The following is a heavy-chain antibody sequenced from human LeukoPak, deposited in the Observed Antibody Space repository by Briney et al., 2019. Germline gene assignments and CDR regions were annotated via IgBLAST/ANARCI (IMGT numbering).Heavy chain of an antibody. D-gene: IGHD6-6*01. Sequence: GGSLRLSCAASGFTFNNYGMHWVRQAPGKGLEWVAFIRYDGSNKYYADSVKGRFTISRDISKNTVYLQMNSLRSEDTAVYYCARAEGGGYSSSSGGYYMDVWGKGTTVTVSS. CDR1: GFTFNNYG. CDR3: ARAEGGGYSSSSGGYYMDV. J-gene: IGHJ6*03. CDR2: IRYDGSNK. V-gene: IGHV3-30*02.